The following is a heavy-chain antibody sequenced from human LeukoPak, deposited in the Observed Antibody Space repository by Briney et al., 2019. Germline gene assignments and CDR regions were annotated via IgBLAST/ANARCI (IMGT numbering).Heavy chain of an antibody. CDR3: ARRVGVALDY. CDR1: GYSISSGYY. CDR2: IYHSGST. Sequence: PSETLSLTCTVSGYSISSGYYWGWIRQPPGKGLEWIGSIYHSGSTYYNPSLKSRVTISVDTSKDQFSLKLSSVTAADTAVYYCARRVGVALDYWGQGTLVTVSS. V-gene: IGHV4-38-2*02. D-gene: IGHD2-21*01. J-gene: IGHJ4*02.